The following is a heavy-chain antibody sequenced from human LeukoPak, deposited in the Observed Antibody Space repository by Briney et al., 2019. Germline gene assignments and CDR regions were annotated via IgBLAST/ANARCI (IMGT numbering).Heavy chain of an antibody. CDR2: IRSKANSYAT. CDR1: GFTFSGSA. J-gene: IGHJ4*02. Sequence: GGSLRLSCAASGFTFSGSAMHWVRQASGKGLEWVGRIRSKANSYATAYAASVKGRFTISRDDSKNTAYLQMNSLETEDTAVYYCTRHTPPGGITWGQGTLVTVSS. V-gene: IGHV3-73*01. D-gene: IGHD3-10*01. CDR3: TRHTPPGGIT.